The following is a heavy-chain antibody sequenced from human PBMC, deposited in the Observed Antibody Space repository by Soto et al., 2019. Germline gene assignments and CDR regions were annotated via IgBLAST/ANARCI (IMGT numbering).Heavy chain of an antibody. CDR2: IIPIFGTA. V-gene: IGHV1-69*13. J-gene: IGHJ6*02. Sequence: VASVKVSCKASGGTFSSYAISWVRQAPGQGLEWMGGIIPIFGTANYAQKFQGRVTITADESTSTAYMELSSLRSEDTAVYYCASCTGGSCYSGGIYYYYYGMDVWGQGTTVTVSS. D-gene: IGHD2-15*01. CDR1: GGTFSSYA. CDR3: ASCTGGSCYSGGIYYYYYGMDV.